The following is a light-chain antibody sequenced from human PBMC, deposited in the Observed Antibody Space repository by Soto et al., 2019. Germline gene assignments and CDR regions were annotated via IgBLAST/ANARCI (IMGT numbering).Light chain of an antibody. J-gene: IGKJ1*01. V-gene: IGKV1-5*03. Sequence: DIQLTQSPSTLSASVRDRVTITCRASQSISSWLAWYQQKPGKAPNLLIYKTSNLESGVPSRFSGSASGTEFTLTISSLQPDDFATYYCQYYNDYCWTFGQGTKVEIK. CDR1: QSISSW. CDR2: KTS. CDR3: QYYNDYCWT.